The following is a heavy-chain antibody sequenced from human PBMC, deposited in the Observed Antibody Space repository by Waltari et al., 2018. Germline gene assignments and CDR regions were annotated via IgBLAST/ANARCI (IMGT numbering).Heavy chain of an antibody. V-gene: IGHV1-8*01. CDR2: MNPDSGNT. Sequence: QVQLVQSGAEVKKPGASVKVSCKASGYNFTNYDISWVRQTAGQGLEWMGWMNPDSGNTGYAQRIQGRVTITADKSTSTAYMELSSLRSEDTAVYYCARAVSSWGSGPNYYYMDVWGKGTTVTVSS. J-gene: IGHJ6*03. D-gene: IGHD6-13*01. CDR3: ARAVSSWGSGPNYYYMDV. CDR1: GYNFTNYD.